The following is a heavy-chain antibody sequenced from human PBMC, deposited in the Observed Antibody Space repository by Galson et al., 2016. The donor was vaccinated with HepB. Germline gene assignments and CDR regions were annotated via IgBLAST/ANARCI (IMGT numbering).Heavy chain of an antibody. Sequence: SLRLSCAASGFTFSSYGMHWVRQAPGKGLEWVAVIWYDGSNKYYADSVKGRFTISRDDAKNSLYLQMNSLRAEDTAVYYCAKSSEGLLRFSGMDVWGQGTTVTVSS. D-gene: IGHD2-21*02. V-gene: IGHV3-33*03. CDR1: GFTFSSYG. CDR3: AKSSEGLLRFSGMDV. CDR2: IWYDGSNK. J-gene: IGHJ6*02.